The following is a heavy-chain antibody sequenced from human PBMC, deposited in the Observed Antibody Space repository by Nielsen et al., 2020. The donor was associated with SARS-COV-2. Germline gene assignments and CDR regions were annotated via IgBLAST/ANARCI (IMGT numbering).Heavy chain of an antibody. Sequence: GESLKISCAASGSSFRSSAMTWVRQAPGKGLEWVSHISVSGTMTFYADSVKGRFTVSRDNSKNTLFLQMHSLRTDDTAVYYCGKVEATGWGSLSDIWGQGTMVTVSS. CDR1: GSSFRSSA. V-gene: IGHV3-23*01. D-gene: IGHD6-19*01. J-gene: IGHJ3*02. CDR2: ISVSGTMT. CDR3: GKVEATGWGSLSDI.